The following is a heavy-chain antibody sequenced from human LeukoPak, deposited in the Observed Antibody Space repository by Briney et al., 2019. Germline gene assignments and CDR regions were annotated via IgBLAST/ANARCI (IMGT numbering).Heavy chain of an antibody. CDR1: GFTFSDYA. CDR3: ARHDSFIPY. CDR2: ISDSGGST. Sequence: PGGSLRLSCVASGFTFSDYAMSWVRQAPGKGLEWVSGISDSGGSTYYADSVKGRCTISRDSSKNTVSPQMNNLRAEDTAVYFCARHDSFIPYWGQGTLVTVTS. V-gene: IGHV3-23*01. J-gene: IGHJ4*02. D-gene: IGHD3-16*02.